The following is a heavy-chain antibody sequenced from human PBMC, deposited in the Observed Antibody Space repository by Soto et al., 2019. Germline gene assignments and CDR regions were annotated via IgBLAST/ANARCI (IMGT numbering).Heavy chain of an antibody. CDR2: IIPIFGTA. CDR1: GGTFSSYA. CDR3: ARENNYYDSSGYYGSYYYGMDV. V-gene: IGHV1-69*13. Sequence: SVKVSCKASGGTFSSYAISGVRQAPGQGLEWMGGIIPIFGTANYAQKCQGRVTITADESTSTAYMELSSLRSEDTAVYYCARENNYYDSSGYYGSYYYGMDVWGQGTTVTVSS. J-gene: IGHJ6*02. D-gene: IGHD3-22*01.